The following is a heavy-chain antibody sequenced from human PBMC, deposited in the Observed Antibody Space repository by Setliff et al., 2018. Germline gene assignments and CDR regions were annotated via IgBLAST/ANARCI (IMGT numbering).Heavy chain of an antibody. D-gene: IGHD4-17*01. Sequence: PSETLSLTCTVSGGAISSVGYYWSWVRQHPGKGLEWIGYIYYSGSTYYNPSLKSRVTLSVDTSKYHFSLKLSSVTAADTDVYYCARDPLTTNRRRAFDIWGQGTMVTVSS. CDR2: IYYSGST. CDR1: GGAISSVGYY. V-gene: IGHV4-31*03. J-gene: IGHJ3*02. CDR3: ARDPLTTNRRRAFDI.